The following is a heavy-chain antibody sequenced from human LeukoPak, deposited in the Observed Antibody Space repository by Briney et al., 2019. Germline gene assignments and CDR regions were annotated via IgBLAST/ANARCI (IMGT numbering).Heavy chain of an antibody. Sequence: GGSLRLSCAASGVTFSSYAMHWVRQAPGKGLEWVAVISYDGSNKYYVDSVKGRFTISRDNSKNTLYVQMNSLRAEDTAVYYCARGPVYYYGMDVWGQGTTVTVSS. CDR2: ISYDGSNK. CDR1: GVTFSSYA. J-gene: IGHJ6*02. V-gene: IGHV3-30-3*01. CDR3: ARGPVYYYGMDV.